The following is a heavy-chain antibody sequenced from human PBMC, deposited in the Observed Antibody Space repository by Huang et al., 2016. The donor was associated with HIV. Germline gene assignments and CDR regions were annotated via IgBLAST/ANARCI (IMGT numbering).Heavy chain of an antibody. J-gene: IGHJ4*02. V-gene: IGHV1-8*03. Sequence: QVQLVQSGAEVKKPGASVKVFCTASGYTFTSYDINWVRQATGQGLEVRGCINPNSGNTGYAQKFQGKVTITRNTSISTAYMELSSLRSEDAAVYYCARGSSGWVYWGQGTLVTVSS. CDR1: GYTFTSYD. CDR2: INPNSGNT. D-gene: IGHD6-19*01. CDR3: ARGSSGWVY.